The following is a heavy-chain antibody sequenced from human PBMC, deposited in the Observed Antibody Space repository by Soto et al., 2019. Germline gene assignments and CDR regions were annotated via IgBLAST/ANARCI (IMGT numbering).Heavy chain of an antibody. J-gene: IGHJ5*02. CDR2: ISGSGGST. CDR1: GFTFSSYA. D-gene: IGHD3-10*01. Sequence: GGSLRLSCAASGFTFSSYAMSWVRQAPGKGLEWVSAISGSGGSTYYADSVKGRFTISRDNSKNTLYLQMNSLRAEDTAVYYCAKVSHESGFGELFPFDPWGQGTLVTVSS. V-gene: IGHV3-23*01. CDR3: AKVSHESGFGELFPFDP.